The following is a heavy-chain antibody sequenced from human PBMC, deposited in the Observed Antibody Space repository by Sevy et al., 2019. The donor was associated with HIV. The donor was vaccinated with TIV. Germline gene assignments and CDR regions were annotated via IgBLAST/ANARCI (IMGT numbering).Heavy chain of an antibody. V-gene: IGHV3-15*01. D-gene: IGHD3-10*01. CDR2: IKSKTDGGTT. J-gene: IGHJ5*02. Sequence: GGSLRLSCAASGFTFSNAWMSWVRQAPGKGLEWVGRIKSKTDGGTTDYAAPVKGRFTISRDDSKNTLYLQMNSLKTEDTAVYYCRFGELFSVFCSIYTFDPWGQGTLVTVSS. CDR3: RFGELFSVFCSIYTFDP. CDR1: GFTFSNAW.